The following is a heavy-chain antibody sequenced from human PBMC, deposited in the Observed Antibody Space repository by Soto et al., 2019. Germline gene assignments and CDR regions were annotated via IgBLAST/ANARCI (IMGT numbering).Heavy chain of an antibody. V-gene: IGHV4-4*02. J-gene: IGHJ5*02. Sequence: SETLSLTCVVSGDYIYSSNWWNWVRQAPGKGLEWIGEIYHDGSTNYNPSLKSRATISIDTTTNQFSLGLTSVTAADTAMYFFARGPTVAAPIWLDRWLVPWGQGTLVTVSS. D-gene: IGHD6-25*01. CDR2: IYHDGST. CDR1: GDYIYSSNW. CDR3: ARGPTVAAPIWLDRWLVP.